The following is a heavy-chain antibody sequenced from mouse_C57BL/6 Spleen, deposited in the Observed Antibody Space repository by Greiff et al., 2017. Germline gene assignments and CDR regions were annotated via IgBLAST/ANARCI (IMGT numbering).Heavy chain of an antibody. Sequence: EVQLQQSGPELVKPGASVKIPCKASGYTFTDYTMDWVKQSHGKSLEWIGDINPNNGGTIYNQKFKGKATLTVDKSSSTAYMELRSLTSEDAAVYYCSRVYYCSPYFDYWGQGTTLTVSS. CDR2: INPNNGGT. V-gene: IGHV1-18*01. D-gene: IGHD1-1*01. CDR3: SRVYYCSPYFDY. J-gene: IGHJ2*01. CDR1: GYTFTDYT.